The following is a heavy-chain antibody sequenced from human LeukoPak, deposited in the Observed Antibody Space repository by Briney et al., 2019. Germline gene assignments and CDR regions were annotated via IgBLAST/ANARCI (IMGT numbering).Heavy chain of an antibody. CDR3: ARDGPRVSSGYYYGMDV. CDR1: GYIFTGYY. V-gene: IGHV1-2*02. Sequence: ASVKVSCKASGYIFTGYYMHSVRQAPGQGLEGMGWINPNSGGKNYAQKFQGRVTMTRDTSISTAYMELSRLRSDDMAVYYCARDGPRVSSGYYYGMDVWGQGTTVTVSS. J-gene: IGHJ6*02. D-gene: IGHD3-22*01. CDR2: INPNSGGK.